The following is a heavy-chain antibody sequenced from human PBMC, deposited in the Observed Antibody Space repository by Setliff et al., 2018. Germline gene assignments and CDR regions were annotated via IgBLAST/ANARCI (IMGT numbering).Heavy chain of an antibody. CDR1: DGSIGSYY. V-gene: IGHV4-4*07. Sequence: SETLSLTCTVSDGSIGSYYWSWFRQPAGKGLEWIGRIYSDENTDYNPSLKSRVTMSADTSKNQFSLKLKSVTAADTAVYYCTRNFLGWLARFWGRGTLVTVSS. D-gene: IGHD6-19*01. CDR2: IYSDENT. CDR3: TRNFLGWLARF. J-gene: IGHJ4*02.